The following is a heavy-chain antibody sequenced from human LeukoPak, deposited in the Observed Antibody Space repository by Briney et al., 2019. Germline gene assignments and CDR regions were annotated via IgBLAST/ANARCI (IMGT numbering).Heavy chain of an antibody. V-gene: IGHV3-21*01. J-gene: IGHJ4*02. CDR3: ARDLYRIVVVPHYFDY. CDR2: ISSRSSYI. CDR1: GFTFSSYS. Sequence: AGGSLRLSCTASGFTFSSYSMNWVRQAPGKGLEWVSSISSRSSYIYYSDSVKGRFTVSRDNAKNSLYLQMNSLRVEDTAVYYCARDLYRIVVVPHYFDYWGQGTLVTVSS. D-gene: IGHD3-22*01.